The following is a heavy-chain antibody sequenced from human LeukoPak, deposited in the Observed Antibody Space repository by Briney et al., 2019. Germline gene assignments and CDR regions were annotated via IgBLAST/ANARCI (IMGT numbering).Heavy chain of an antibody. CDR2: IYTSGST. D-gene: IGHD4-23*01. V-gene: IGHV4-4*09. CDR3: ATLITDYGGKRGFDY. Sequence: PSETLSLTCTVSGGSISSYYWSWIRQPPGKGLEWIGYIYTSGSTNYNPSLKSRVTISVDTSKNQFSLKLSSVTAADTAVYYCATLITDYGGKRGFDYWGQGTLVTVSS. CDR1: GGSISSYY. J-gene: IGHJ4*02.